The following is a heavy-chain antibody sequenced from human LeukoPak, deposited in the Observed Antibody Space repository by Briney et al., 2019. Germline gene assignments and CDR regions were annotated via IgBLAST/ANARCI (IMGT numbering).Heavy chain of an antibody. D-gene: IGHD3-22*01. J-gene: IGHJ4*02. CDR1: GYTLTSYG. CDR2: ISAYNGNT. CDR3: AGVRVRYDSSGSTFDY. Sequence: ASVKVSCKASGYTLTSYGISWVRQAPGQGLEWMGWISAYNGNTNYAQKLQGRFTMTTDTSTSTAYMELRSLRSDDTAVYYCAGVRVRYDSSGSTFDYWGQGALVTVSS. V-gene: IGHV1-18*01.